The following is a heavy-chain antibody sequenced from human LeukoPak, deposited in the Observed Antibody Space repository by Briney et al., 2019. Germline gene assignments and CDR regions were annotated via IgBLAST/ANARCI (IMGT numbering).Heavy chain of an antibody. J-gene: IGHJ3*02. CDR3: ARSDTYASSGYEAFDI. CDR1: GGSISSSSYY. D-gene: IGHD3-22*01. Sequence: PSETLSLTCTVSGGSISSSSYYWGGIRQPPGKGLEWIGSIYYSGSTYYNPSLKSRVTISVDTSKNQFSLKLSSVTAADTAVYYCARSDTYASSGYEAFDIWGQGTMVTVSS. CDR2: IYYSGST. V-gene: IGHV4-39*01.